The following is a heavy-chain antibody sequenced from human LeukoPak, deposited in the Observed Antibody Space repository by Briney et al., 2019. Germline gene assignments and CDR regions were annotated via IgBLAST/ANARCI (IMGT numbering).Heavy chain of an antibody. CDR1: GYTFTSYG. J-gene: IGHJ5*02. Sequence: GASVKVSCKASGYTFTSYGISWVRQAPGQGLEWMGWISAYNGNTNYAQKLQGRVTMTTDTSTSTAYMELRSLRSDDTAVYSCARDRRYFDWLSISAGRGNWFDPWGQGTLVTVSS. CDR2: ISAYNGNT. CDR3: ARDRRYFDWLSISAGRGNWFDP. V-gene: IGHV1-18*01. D-gene: IGHD3-9*01.